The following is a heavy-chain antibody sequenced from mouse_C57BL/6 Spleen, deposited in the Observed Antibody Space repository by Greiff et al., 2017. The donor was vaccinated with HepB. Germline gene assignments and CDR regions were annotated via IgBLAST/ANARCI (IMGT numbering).Heavy chain of an antibody. CDR3: ASRYYGSTHWYFDV. CDR2: INANNGGT. CDR1: GYTFTDYY. V-gene: IGHV1-26*01. D-gene: IGHD1-1*01. J-gene: IGHJ1*03. Sequence: EVQLQQSGPELVKPGASVKISCKASGYTFTDYYMNWVQQSHGKSLEWIGDINANNGGTSYNQKFKGKATLTVDKSSSTAYMELRSLTSEASAVYYCASRYYGSTHWYFDVWGTGTTGTVSS.